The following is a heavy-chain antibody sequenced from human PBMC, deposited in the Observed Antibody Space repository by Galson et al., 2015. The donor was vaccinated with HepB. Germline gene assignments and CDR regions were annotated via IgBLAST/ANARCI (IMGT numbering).Heavy chain of an antibody. CDR3: ARGNLLWFGELFLGGPEGHAFDI. J-gene: IGHJ3*02. CDR2: ISSSSSYI. Sequence: SLRLSCAASGFTFSSYSMNWVRQAPGKGLEWVSSISSSSSYIYYADSVKGRFTISRDNAKNSLYLQMNSLRAEDTAVYYCARGNLLWFGELFLGGPEGHAFDIWGQGTMVTVSS. V-gene: IGHV3-21*01. D-gene: IGHD3-10*01. CDR1: GFTFSSYS.